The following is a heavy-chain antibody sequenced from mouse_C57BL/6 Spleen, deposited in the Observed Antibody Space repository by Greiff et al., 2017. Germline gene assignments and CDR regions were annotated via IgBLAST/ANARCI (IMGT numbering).Heavy chain of an antibody. V-gene: IGHV1-22*01. CDR3: ARYSNYGDYAMDY. CDR2: INPNNGGT. D-gene: IGHD2-5*01. Sequence: EVQLQQSGPELVKPGASVKMSCKASGYTFTDYNMHWVKQSHGKSLEWIGYINPNNGGTSYNQKFKGKATLTVNKSSSTAYMELRSLTSEDSAVYYCARYSNYGDYAMDYWGQGTSVTVSS. CDR1: GYTFTDYN. J-gene: IGHJ4*01.